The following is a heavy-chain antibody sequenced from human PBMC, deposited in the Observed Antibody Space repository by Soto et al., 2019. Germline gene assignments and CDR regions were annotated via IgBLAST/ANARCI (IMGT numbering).Heavy chain of an antibody. CDR1: GGTFSSYA. D-gene: IGHD3-22*01. Sequence: QVQLVQSGAEVKKPGSSVKVSCKASGGTFSSYAISWVRQAPGQGLEWMGGIIPIFGTANYAQKFQGRVTITADDSTSTAYMELSSLRSEDTAVYYCARVPSPYDSSGYYYFDYWGQGTLVTVSS. CDR2: IIPIFGTA. CDR3: ARVPSPYDSSGYYYFDY. J-gene: IGHJ4*02. V-gene: IGHV1-69*12.